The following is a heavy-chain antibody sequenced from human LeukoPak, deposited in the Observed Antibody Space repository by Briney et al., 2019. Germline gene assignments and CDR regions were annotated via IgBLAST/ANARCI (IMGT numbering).Heavy chain of an antibody. D-gene: IGHD1-26*01. Sequence: GGSLRLSCAASGFTFSIYWMSWVRQAPGKGLEWVANIKQDGSEKYYVDSVKGRFTISRDNAKNSLYLQMNSLRAEDTAVYYCARDGEWELQIYDAFDIWGQGTMVTVSS. CDR2: IKQDGSEK. CDR1: GFTFSIYW. J-gene: IGHJ3*02. CDR3: ARDGEWELQIYDAFDI. V-gene: IGHV3-7*01.